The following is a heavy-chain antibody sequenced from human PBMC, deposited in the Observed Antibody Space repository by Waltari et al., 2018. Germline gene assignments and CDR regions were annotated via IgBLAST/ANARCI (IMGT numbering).Heavy chain of an antibody. D-gene: IGHD1-26*01. CDR3: AKDRDGSSLTLYYFDH. J-gene: IGHJ4*02. CDR1: GFTFSSYG. V-gene: IGHV3-23*01. Sequence: EVPLLESGGGLVQPGGSLRLSCGASGFTFSSYGTTWVRQGAGKGLWWVSSVSGSGVTTNYADSVKGRFTISRDNSKNTFYLQMNSLRVDDTAVYYCAKDRDGSSLTLYYFDHWSQGALVTVSS. CDR2: VSGSGVTT.